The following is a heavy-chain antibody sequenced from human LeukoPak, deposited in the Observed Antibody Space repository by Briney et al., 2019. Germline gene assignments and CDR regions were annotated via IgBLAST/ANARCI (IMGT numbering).Heavy chain of an antibody. V-gene: IGHV4-30-2*01. J-gene: IGHJ6*02. CDR1: GGSISSGGYS. Sequence: KSSETLSLTCTVSGGSISSGGYSWSWIRQPPGKGLEWIGYIYHSGSTYYNPSLKSRVTISVDRSKNQFSLKLSSVTAADTAVYYCASASYDFWSGWSYYYGMDVWGQGTTVTVSS. CDR3: ASASYDFWSGWSYYYGMDV. D-gene: IGHD3-3*01. CDR2: IYHSGST.